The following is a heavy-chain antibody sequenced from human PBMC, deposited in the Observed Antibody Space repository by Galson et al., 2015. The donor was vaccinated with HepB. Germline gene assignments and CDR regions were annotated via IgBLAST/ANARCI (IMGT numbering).Heavy chain of an antibody. Sequence: SLRLSCAASGFTFSTYWLTWVRLAPGKGLEWVANIKDDGSEKYYVDSVKGRFTISRDIAKNSLYLQMNSLRDEDTAVYYCATISDSNKSHYRYFDYWGQGTLVTVSS. D-gene: IGHD1-26*01. CDR1: GFTFSTYW. J-gene: IGHJ4*02. CDR2: IKDDGSEK. CDR3: ATISDSNKSHYRYFDY. V-gene: IGHV3-7*03.